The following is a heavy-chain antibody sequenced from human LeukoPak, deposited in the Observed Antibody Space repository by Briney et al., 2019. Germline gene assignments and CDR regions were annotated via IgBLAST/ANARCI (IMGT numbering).Heavy chain of an antibody. CDR1: RFTFSNYG. V-gene: IGHV3-30*02. D-gene: IGHD3-10*01. CDR2: IRYDGSNK. J-gene: IGHJ6*03. CDR3: ARAGSPRSYYYYYYMDV. Sequence: GGSLRLSCAASRFTFSNYGMHWVRQAPGKGLEWVAFIRYDGSNKYYADSVKGRFTISRDNSKNNLYLQMNSLRAEDTAVYYCARAGSPRSYYYYYYMDVWGKGTTVTVSS.